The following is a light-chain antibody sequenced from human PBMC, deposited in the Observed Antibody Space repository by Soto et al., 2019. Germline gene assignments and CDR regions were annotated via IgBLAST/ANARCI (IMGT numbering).Light chain of an antibody. CDR2: EVS. CDR3: CSYAGSYNLGV. J-gene: IGLJ3*02. V-gene: IGLV2-14*01. Sequence: QSALTQPASVSGSPGQSITISCTGTSSDVGGYNYVSWYQQHPGKAPKLMIYEVSNRPSGVSNRFSGSKSGNTASLTISGLQAEDEADYYCCSYAGSYNLGVFGGGTKLTVL. CDR1: SSDVGGYNY.